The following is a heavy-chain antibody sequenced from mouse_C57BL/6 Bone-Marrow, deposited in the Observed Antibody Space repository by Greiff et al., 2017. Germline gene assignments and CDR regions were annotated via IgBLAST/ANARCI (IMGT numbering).Heavy chain of an antibody. V-gene: IGHV1-81*01. Sequence: VQRVESGAELARPGASVKLSCKASGYTFTSYGISWVKQRTGQGLEWIGEIYPRSGNTYYNEKFKGKATLTADKSSSTAYMELRSLTSEDSAVYFCAWGTVVATWDYAMDYWGQGTSVTVSS. CDR1: GYTFTSYG. CDR2: IYPRSGNT. D-gene: IGHD1-1*01. J-gene: IGHJ4*01. CDR3: AWGTVVATWDYAMDY.